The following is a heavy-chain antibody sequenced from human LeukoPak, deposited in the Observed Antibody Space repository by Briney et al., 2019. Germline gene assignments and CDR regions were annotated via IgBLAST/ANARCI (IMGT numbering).Heavy chain of an antibody. D-gene: IGHD6-19*01. V-gene: IGHV4-61*02. CDR1: GGSISSGSYY. J-gene: IGHJ3*02. CDR3: ARVPLRRYSSGWYAFDI. CDR2: IYTSGST. Sequence: SQTLSLTCTDSGGSISSGSYYWSWIRQPAGKGLEWIGRIYTSGSTNYNPSLKSRVTISVDTSKNQFSLKLSSVTAADTAVYYCARVPLRRYSSGWYAFDIWGQGTMVTVSS.